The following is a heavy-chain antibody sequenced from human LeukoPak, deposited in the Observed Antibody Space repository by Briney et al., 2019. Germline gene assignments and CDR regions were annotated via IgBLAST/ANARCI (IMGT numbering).Heavy chain of an antibody. CDR1: GFTFSSYL. V-gene: IGHV3-7*01. D-gene: IGHD3-10*01. CDR2: IKQDGSEK. J-gene: IGHJ5*02. Sequence: GGSLRLSCAASGFTFSSYLMSWVRQAPGKGLEWVANIKQDGSEKYYVDSVKGRFTISRDNAKNSLYLQMNSLRAEDTAVYYCARDRGAIDPWGQGTLVTVSS. CDR3: ARDRGAIDP.